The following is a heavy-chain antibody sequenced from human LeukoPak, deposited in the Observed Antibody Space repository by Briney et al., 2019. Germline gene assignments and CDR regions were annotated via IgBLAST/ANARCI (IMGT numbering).Heavy chain of an antibody. V-gene: IGHV3-30*18. D-gene: IGHD6-13*01. Sequence: GGSLRLSCAASGFTFSSYGMHWVRQAPGKGLEWVAVISYDGSNKYYADSVKGRFTISRDNSKNTLYLQMNSLRAEDTAVYYCAKVGTAAGYYYYYGMDVWGQGTTVTVSS. J-gene: IGHJ6*02. CDR1: GFTFSSYG. CDR2: ISYDGSNK. CDR3: AKVGTAAGYYYYYGMDV.